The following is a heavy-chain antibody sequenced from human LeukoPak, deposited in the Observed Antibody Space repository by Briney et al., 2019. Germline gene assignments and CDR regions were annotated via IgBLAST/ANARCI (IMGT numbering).Heavy chain of an antibody. CDR3: ARAAEMATIYYFDY. J-gene: IGHJ4*02. CDR1: GGTFSSYA. D-gene: IGHD5-24*01. CDR2: IIPIFGTA. V-gene: IGHV1-69*13. Sequence: GASVKVSCKASGGTFSSYAISWVRQAPGQGLEWMGGIIPIFGTANYAQKFQGRVTTTADESTSTAYIELSSLRSEDTAVYYCARAAEMATIYYFDYWGQGTLVTVSS.